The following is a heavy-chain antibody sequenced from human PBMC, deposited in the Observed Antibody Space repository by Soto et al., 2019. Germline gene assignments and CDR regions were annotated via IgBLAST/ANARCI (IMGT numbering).Heavy chain of an antibody. J-gene: IGHJ5*02. V-gene: IGHV1-3*01. CDR3: ARDASPHYYDSSGDCFDP. CDR2: INAGNGNT. Sequence: GASVKVSCKAFGYTFTIYAMHWVRQAPGQRLEWMGWINAGNGNTKYSQKFQGRVTITRDTSASTAYMELSSLRSEDTAVYYCARDASPHYYDSSGDCFDPWGQGTLVTVSS. D-gene: IGHD3-22*01. CDR1: GYTFTIYA.